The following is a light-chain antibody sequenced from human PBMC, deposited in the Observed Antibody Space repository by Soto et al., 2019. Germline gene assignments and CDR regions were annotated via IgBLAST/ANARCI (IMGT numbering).Light chain of an antibody. CDR1: SGDVGAYNY. Sequence: QSVLTQPASVSGSPGQSITISCTGTSGDVGAYNYVSWYQQHPGKAPKLMIYEVTRRPSGVSNRFSGSKSGNTASLSISGRQDEDEADYYCSSYTTTSTWVFGGGTKLTVL. V-gene: IGLV2-14*01. CDR3: SSYTTTSTWV. J-gene: IGLJ3*02. CDR2: EVT.